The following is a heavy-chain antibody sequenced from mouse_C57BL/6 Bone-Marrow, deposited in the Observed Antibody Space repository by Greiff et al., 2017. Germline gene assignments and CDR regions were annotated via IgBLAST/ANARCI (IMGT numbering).Heavy chain of an antibody. J-gene: IGHJ1*03. CDR3: ARHGDYGSSSYWYFDV. D-gene: IGHD1-1*01. CDR1: EYEFPSHD. CDR2: INSDGGST. Sequence: DVMLVESGGGLVQPGESLKLSCESNEYEFPSHDMSWVRKTPEKRLELVAAINSDGGSTYYPDTMERRFIISRDNTKKTLYLQMSSLRSEDTALSYCARHGDYGSSSYWYFDVWGKGTTVTVSS. V-gene: IGHV5-2*01.